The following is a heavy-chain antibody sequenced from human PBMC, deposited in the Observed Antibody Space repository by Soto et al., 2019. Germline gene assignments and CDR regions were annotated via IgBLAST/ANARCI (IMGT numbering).Heavy chain of an antibody. CDR2: ISYDGSNK. Sequence: GGSLRLSCAASGFTFSSYGMHWVRQAPDKGLEWVAVISYDGSNKYYADSVKGRFTISRDNSKNTLYLQMNSLRAEDTAVYYCAKVQGSYAHADYYYGMDVPGQGTTVTLPS. J-gene: IGHJ6*02. V-gene: IGHV3-30*18. D-gene: IGHD5-18*01. CDR3: AKVQGSYAHADYYYGMDV. CDR1: GFTFSSYG.